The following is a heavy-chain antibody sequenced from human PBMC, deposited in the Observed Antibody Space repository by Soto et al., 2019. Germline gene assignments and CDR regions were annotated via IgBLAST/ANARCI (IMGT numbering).Heavy chain of an antibody. Sequence: ASVKVSCKASGYTFTSYAMHWVRQAPGQRLEWMGWINAGNGNTKYSQKFQGRVTMTRDTSTSTVYMELSSLRSEDTAVYYCARVKTPSEVVEGFDYWGQGTLVTVSS. J-gene: IGHJ4*02. CDR2: INAGNGNT. CDR3: ARVKTPSEVVEGFDY. CDR1: GYTFTSYA. D-gene: IGHD2-15*01. V-gene: IGHV1-3*01.